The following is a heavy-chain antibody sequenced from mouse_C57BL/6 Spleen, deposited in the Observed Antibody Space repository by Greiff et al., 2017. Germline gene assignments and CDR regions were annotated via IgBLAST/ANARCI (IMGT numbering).Heavy chain of an antibody. J-gene: IGHJ4*01. D-gene: IGHD1-1*01. V-gene: IGHV5-6*01. CDR3: ARQITTVVATNYYAMDY. CDR2: ISSGGSYT. Sequence: EVMLVESGGDLVKPGGSLKLSCAASGFTFSSYGMSWVRQTPDKRLEWVATISSGGSYTYYPDSVKGRVTISRDNAKNTLYLQMSSLKSEDTAMYYCARQITTVVATNYYAMDYWGQGTSVTVSS. CDR1: GFTFSSYG.